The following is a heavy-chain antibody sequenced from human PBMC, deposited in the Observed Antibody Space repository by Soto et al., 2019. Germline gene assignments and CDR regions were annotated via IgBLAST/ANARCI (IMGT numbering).Heavy chain of an antibody. Sequence: SETLSLTCAVSGGSISSSNWWSWVRQPPGKGLERIGEIYHSGSTNYNPSLKSRVTISVDKSKNQFSLELSSVTAADTAVYYCARDERASSDYSSSTYYHYLLAFCGQGTSVTGSS. D-gene: IGHD6-6*01. V-gene: IGHV4-4*02. J-gene: IGHJ6*02. CDR3: ARDERASSDYSSSTYYHYLLAF. CDR1: GGSISSSNW. CDR2: IYHSGST.